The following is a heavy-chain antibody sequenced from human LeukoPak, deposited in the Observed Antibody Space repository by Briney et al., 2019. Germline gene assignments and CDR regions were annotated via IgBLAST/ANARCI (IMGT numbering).Heavy chain of an antibody. D-gene: IGHD4-23*01. V-gene: IGHV3-33*03. CDR3: AKSDDYGGNQSDY. Sequence: GGSLRLSCAASGFTYSSYGMHWVRQAPGKGLEWVAVIWYDGSNKYFADSVKGRFTISRDNAKNSLYLQMDSLRAEDTAVYYCAKSDDYGGNQSDYWGQGTLVTVSS. J-gene: IGHJ4*02. CDR2: IWYDGSNK. CDR1: GFTYSSYG.